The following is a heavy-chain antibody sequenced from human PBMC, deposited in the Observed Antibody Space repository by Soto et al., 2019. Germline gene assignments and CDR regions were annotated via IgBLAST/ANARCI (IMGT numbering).Heavy chain of an antibody. CDR2: INPSGGST. D-gene: IGHD3-22*01. V-gene: IGHV1-46*01. CDR3: ARGRGYSSGYGTVFSFDS. J-gene: IGHJ4*02. CDR1: GYTFTSYY. Sequence: QVQLVQSGAEVKKPGASVKVSCKASGYTFTSYYMHWVRQAPGQGLEWMGIINPSGGSTSDPQKFQGRVTMTRDTSTSTVYMELSSLRSEDTAVYYCARGRGYSSGYGTVFSFDSWGQGTLVTVSS.